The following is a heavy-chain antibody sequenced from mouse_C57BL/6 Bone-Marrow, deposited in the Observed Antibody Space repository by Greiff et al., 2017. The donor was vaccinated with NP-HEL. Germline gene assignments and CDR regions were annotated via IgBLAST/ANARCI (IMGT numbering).Heavy chain of an antibody. V-gene: IGHV1-82*01. CDR1: GYAFSSYW. J-gene: IGHJ4*01. D-gene: IGHD1-1*01. CDR2: IYPGDGDT. Sequence: QVQLKESGAELVKPGASVKISCKASGYAFSSYWMNWVKQRPGKGLEWIGQIYPGDGDTNYNGKFKGKATLTADKSSSTAYMQLSSLTSEDSAVYFCASPDHYYGSRSYYAMDYWGQGTSVTVSS. CDR3: ASPDHYYGSRSYYAMDY.